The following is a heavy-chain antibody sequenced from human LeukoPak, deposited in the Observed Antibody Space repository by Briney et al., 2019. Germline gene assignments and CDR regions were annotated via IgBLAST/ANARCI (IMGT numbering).Heavy chain of an antibody. Sequence: TGGSLRLSCAASGFTFSDYYMSWIRQAPGKGLEWVAVIWFDGTNEYYADSVKGRFTISRDNSKNTLYLHMNSLRAEDTAVYYCARNHGGSSGYLPYWGQGTLVTVSS. CDR1: GFTFSDYY. V-gene: IGHV3-33*08. CDR3: ARNHGGSSGYLPY. J-gene: IGHJ4*02. CDR2: IWFDGTNE. D-gene: IGHD3-22*01.